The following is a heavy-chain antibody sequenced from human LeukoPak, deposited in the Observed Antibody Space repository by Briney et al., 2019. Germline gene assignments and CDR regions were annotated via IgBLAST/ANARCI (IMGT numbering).Heavy chain of an antibody. D-gene: IGHD2-2*01. CDR1: GGSISSYY. CDR3: ARANIVVVPAENWFDP. V-gene: IGHV4-59*01. CDR2: IYYSGST. J-gene: IGHJ5*02. Sequence: SETLSLTCTVSGGSISSYYWSWIRQPPGKGLEWIGYIYYSGSTNYNPSLKSRVTISVDTSKNQFSLKLSSVTVADTAVYYCARANIVVVPAENWFDPWGQGTLVTVSS.